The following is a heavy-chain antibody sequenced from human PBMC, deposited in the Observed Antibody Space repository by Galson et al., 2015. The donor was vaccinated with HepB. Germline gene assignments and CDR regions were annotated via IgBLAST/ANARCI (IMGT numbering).Heavy chain of an antibody. J-gene: IGHJ6*02. CDR1: GITFSNYW. Sequence: SLRLSCAGSGITFSNYWMSWVRQAPGKGLEWVANIKQDGSGEYYVDSVRGRFTISGDNAKNSLYLQMNSLRAEDTAVYYWVRVGRWVRDWLDGMDVWGQGTTVTVSS. CDR2: IKQDGSGE. D-gene: IGHD3-9*01. CDR3: VRVGRWVRDWLDGMDV. V-gene: IGHV3-7*03.